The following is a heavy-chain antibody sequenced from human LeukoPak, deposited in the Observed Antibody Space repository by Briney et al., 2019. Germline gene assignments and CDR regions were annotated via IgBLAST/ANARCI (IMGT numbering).Heavy chain of an antibody. Sequence: GGTLRLFRAASGFTFSSYSMNWVRQSPGKGLEGVSSIRRSSDFRWYADSVKGRFTISRDNAKNSLYLHMNSLRVEDTAVYYCARGLGYCTTNSCYNEHWGQGTQVTVSS. CDR1: GFTFSSYS. CDR2: IRRSSDFR. V-gene: IGHV3-21*01. CDR3: ARGLGYCTTNSCYNEH. J-gene: IGHJ4*02. D-gene: IGHD2-2*02.